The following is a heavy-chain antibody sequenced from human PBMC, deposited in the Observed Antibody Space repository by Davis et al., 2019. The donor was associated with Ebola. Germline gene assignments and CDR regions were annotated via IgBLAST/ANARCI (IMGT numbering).Heavy chain of an antibody. Sequence: GGSLRLSCAVSEFMFSNNWMTWVRQAPGKGLEWVASIKPDGGETFYVDSVKGRFTISRDNAKNSLYLQMNSLRAEDTAVYYCARKTSLWFGELLYLDYWGQGTLVTVSS. CDR1: EFMFSNNW. V-gene: IGHV3-7*03. CDR3: ARKTSLWFGELLYLDY. J-gene: IGHJ4*02. CDR2: IKPDGGET. D-gene: IGHD3-10*01.